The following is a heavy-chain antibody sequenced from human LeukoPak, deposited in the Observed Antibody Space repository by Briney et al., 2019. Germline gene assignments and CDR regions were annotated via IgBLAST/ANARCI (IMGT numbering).Heavy chain of an antibody. CDR1: GFTFSSYA. CDR2: ISGSGGST. Sequence: GGSLRLSCAASGFTFSSYAMSWVRQAPGKGLEWVSAISGSGGSTYYADSVKGRFTISRDNSKNTLYLQMNSLRAEDTAVYYCARDIVATIQFDYWGQGTLVTVSS. J-gene: IGHJ4*02. D-gene: IGHD5-12*01. CDR3: ARDIVATIQFDY. V-gene: IGHV3-23*01.